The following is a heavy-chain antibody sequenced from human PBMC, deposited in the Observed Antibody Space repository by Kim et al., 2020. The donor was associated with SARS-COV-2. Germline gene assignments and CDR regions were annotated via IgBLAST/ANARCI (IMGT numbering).Heavy chain of an antibody. CDR2: INPSGGST. D-gene: IGHD6-13*01. Sequence: ASVKVSCKASGYTFTSYYMHWVRQAPGQGLEWMGIINPSGGSTSYAQKFQGRVTMTRDTSTSTVYMELSSLRSEDTAVYYCARGRGQQGFVKRGPEWFDPWGQGTLVTVSS. CDR1: GYTFTSYY. V-gene: IGHV1-46*01. CDR3: ARGRGQQGFVKRGPEWFDP. J-gene: IGHJ5*02.